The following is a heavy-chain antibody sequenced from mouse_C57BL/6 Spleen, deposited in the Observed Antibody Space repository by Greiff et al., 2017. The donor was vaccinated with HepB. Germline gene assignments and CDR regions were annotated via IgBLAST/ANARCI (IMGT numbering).Heavy chain of an antibody. CDR1: GYTFTDYE. D-gene: IGHD2-10*01. V-gene: IGHV1-15*01. J-gene: IGHJ3*01. CDR3: TRPAYTWFAY. CDR2: IDPETGGT. Sequence: VQLKESGAELVRPGASVTLSCKASGYTFTDYEMHWVKQTPVHGLEWIGAIDPETGGTAYNQKFKGKAILTADKSSSTAYMELRSLTSEDSAVYYCTRPAYTWFAYWGQRTLVTVSA.